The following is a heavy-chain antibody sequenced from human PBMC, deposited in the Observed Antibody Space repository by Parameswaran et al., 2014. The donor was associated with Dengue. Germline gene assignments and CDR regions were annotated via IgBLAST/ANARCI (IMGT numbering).Heavy chain of an antibody. V-gene: IGHV3-48*04. D-gene: IGHD6-13*01. CDR3: ARDHSGMVNSSSWYSFYYYYYGMDV. CDR2: ISSSSSTI. J-gene: IGHJ6*02. Sequence: VRQAPGKGLEWVSYISSSSSTIYYADSVKGRFTISRDNAKNSLYLQMNSLRAEDTAVYYCARDHSGMVNSSSWYSFYYYYYGMDVWGQGTTVTVSS.